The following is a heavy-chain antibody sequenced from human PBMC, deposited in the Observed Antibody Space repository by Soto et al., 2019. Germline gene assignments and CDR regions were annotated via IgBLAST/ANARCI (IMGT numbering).Heavy chain of an antibody. CDR3: ARGRYCLTGRCFPNWFDS. Sequence: SETLSLTCSVSGDSISTVDYFWAWVRQPPGQALEYIGYIYKSATTYYNPSFESRVAISLDTSKSQFSLNVTSLTAADAAVYFCARGRYCLTGRCFPNWFDSWGQGTLVTVSS. J-gene: IGHJ5*01. CDR1: GDSISTVDYF. V-gene: IGHV4-30-4*01. D-gene: IGHD2-15*01. CDR2: IYKSATT.